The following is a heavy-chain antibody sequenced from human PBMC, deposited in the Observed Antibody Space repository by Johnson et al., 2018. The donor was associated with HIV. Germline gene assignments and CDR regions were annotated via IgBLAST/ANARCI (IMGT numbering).Heavy chain of an antibody. Sequence: MQLVESGGGLVQPGGSLRLSCAASGLTFTNAWMNWVRQAPGKGLAWAGRIKRNTDGGTTDYAAPVNGRFTIPIDDSKNTLYLQMNSLRAEDTAVYYCAKDQSHCYTSLSWCAFDIWGQGTMVTVSS. J-gene: IGHJ3*02. V-gene: IGHV3-15*01. CDR2: IKRNTDGGTT. CDR1: GLTFTNAW. D-gene: IGHD2-2*02. CDR3: AKDQSHCYTSLSWCAFDI.